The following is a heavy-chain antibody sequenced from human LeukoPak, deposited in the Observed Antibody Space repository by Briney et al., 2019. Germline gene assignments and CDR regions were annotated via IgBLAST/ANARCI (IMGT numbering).Heavy chain of an antibody. D-gene: IGHD3-9*01. J-gene: IGHJ4*02. CDR1: GYTFTSYF. Sequence: ASVKVSCKASGYTFTSYFMHWVRQASGQGLEWMGIINPSGGSTTYAQKFQGRVTMTRDTSTITVYMELRSLRSEDTAVYYCSRGPSASDWFVFGGPYWGQGTLVTVSS. V-gene: IGHV1-46*01. CDR3: SRGPSASDWFVFGGPY. CDR2: INPSGGST.